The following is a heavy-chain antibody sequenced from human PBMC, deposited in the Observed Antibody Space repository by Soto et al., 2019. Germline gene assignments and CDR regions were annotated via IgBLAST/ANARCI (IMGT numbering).Heavy chain of an antibody. V-gene: IGHV3-23*01. D-gene: IGHD2-2*01. CDR1: GFTFSSYA. CDR2: ISGGGGST. Sequence: GGSLRLSCAASGFTFSSYAMSWVRQSPGKGLEWVSAISGGGGSTYYADSVKGRFTISRDNSKNTLYLQMNSLRAEDTAVYCCAKDIVVVPAATKVAAGYFDYWGQGTLVTVSS. CDR3: AKDIVVVPAATKVAAGYFDY. J-gene: IGHJ4*02.